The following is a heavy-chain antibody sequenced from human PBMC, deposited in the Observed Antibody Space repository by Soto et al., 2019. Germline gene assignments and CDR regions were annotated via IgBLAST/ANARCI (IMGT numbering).Heavy chain of an antibody. CDR3: ARGPHYSNLDY. CDR2: TYSGGTT. J-gene: IGHJ4*02. CDR1: GFTVSSNY. Sequence: EVQLVESGGGLIQPGGSLRLSCAASGFTVSSNYMSWVRQAPGKGLEWVSVTYSGGTTYYADSVKGRFTISRDNSKNTLYLQMNSLRDEDTAVYYCARGPHYSNLDYWGQGTLVTVSS. V-gene: IGHV3-53*01. D-gene: IGHD4-4*01.